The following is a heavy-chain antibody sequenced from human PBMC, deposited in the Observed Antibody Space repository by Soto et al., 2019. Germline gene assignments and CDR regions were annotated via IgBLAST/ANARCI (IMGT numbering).Heavy chain of an antibody. CDR2: ISAYNGDT. D-gene: IGHD2-21*02. Sequence: QVQLVQSGAEVKKPGASRKVSCKASCYTFTNYGFRWVRQAPGQGLELMGWISAYNGDTTFAQKFQGRVTLTTDTSTSTAYMELRSLRSYDTAVYYCARSGRYYGGDTGDWGQGTLVTVSS. CDR1: CYTFTNYG. V-gene: IGHV1-18*01. CDR3: ARSGRYYGGDTGD. J-gene: IGHJ4*02.